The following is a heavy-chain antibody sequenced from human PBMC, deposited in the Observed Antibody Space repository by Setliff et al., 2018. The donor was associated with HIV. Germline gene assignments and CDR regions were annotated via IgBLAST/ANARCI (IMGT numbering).Heavy chain of an antibody. CDR1: GFIFTNYE. Sequence: GGSLRLSCIASGFIFTNYEMNWVRQAPGKGLQWVSYRSSSGSTKYYADSVKGRFTISRDNSKNTLYLQMNSLRVEDTAFYSCATSQGKNYWGFDFWGQGTLVTVSS. V-gene: IGHV3-48*03. CDR3: ATSQGKNYWGFDF. D-gene: IGHD1-7*01. CDR2: RSSSGSTK. J-gene: IGHJ4*02.